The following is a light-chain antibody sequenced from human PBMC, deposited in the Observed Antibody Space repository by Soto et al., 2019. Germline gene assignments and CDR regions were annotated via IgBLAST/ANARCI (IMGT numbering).Light chain of an antibody. J-gene: IGLJ2*01. CDR1: SSDVGGYNY. CDR3: CSYAGSYTLNVV. Sequence: QSVLTQPRSVSGSPGQSVTISCTGTSSDVGGYNYVSWYQQHPGKAPKLMIYDVSKRPSGVPDRFSGSKSGNTASLTISGRQAEDEADYCGCSYAGSYTLNVVFGGGTKLTVL. CDR2: DVS. V-gene: IGLV2-11*01.